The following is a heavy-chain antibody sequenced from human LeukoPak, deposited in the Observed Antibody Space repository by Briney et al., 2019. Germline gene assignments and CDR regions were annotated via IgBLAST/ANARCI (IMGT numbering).Heavy chain of an antibody. CDR1: GGSVSSGSYY. CDR2: IYYSGSI. Sequence: SETLSLTCTVSGGSVSSGSYYWSWIRQPPGKGLEWIGYIYYSGSINYNPSLKSRVTISVDTSKNQFSLKLSSVTAADTAVYYCARDWGGSSWYDYWGQGTLVTVSS. D-gene: IGHD6-13*01. CDR3: ARDWGGSSWYDY. V-gene: IGHV4-61*01. J-gene: IGHJ4*02.